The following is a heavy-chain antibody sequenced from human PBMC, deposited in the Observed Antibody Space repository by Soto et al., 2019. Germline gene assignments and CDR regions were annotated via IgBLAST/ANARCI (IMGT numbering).Heavy chain of an antibody. D-gene: IGHD3-22*01. J-gene: IGHJ4*02. Sequence: GGSLRLSCAASGFTFSSYGMHWVRQAPGKGLEWVAVIWYDGSNKYYADSVKGRFTISRDNSKNTLYLQMNSLRAEDTAVYYCARDDPSGSYGHYWGQGTLVTVSS. CDR1: GFTFSSYG. V-gene: IGHV3-33*01. CDR3: ARDDPSGSYGHY. CDR2: IWYDGSNK.